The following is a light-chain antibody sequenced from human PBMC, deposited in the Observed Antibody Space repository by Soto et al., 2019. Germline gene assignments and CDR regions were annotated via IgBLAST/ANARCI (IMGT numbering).Light chain of an antibody. V-gene: IGKV1-16*01. CDR3: LQYDRFPAT. CDR1: HDINNF. CDR2: SAS. J-gene: IGKJ4*01. Sequence: DIQMTQSPSSLSASVGGRVTITCRASHDINNFLAWFQQKPGKAPKPLIYSASSLQDGVPSRFSGSGSGTHFTLTISSLQPEDFATYFFLQYDRFPATFGGGTRGDIE.